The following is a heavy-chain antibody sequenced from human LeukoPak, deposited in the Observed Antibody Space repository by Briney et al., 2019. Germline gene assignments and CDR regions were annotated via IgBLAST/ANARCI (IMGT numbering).Heavy chain of an antibody. Sequence: PGGSLRLSCAASGFTFSNYGMHWVRQAPGKGLEWVAVIWYDGSDKYHADSVKGRFTISRDDSKNTLYLQMNSLRAEDTAVYYCAKDLGRYRNNYFDYWGQGTLVTVSS. CDR2: IWYDGSDK. CDR3: AKDLGRYRNNYFDY. CDR1: GFTFSNYG. J-gene: IGHJ4*02. V-gene: IGHV3-33*06. D-gene: IGHD1-26*01.